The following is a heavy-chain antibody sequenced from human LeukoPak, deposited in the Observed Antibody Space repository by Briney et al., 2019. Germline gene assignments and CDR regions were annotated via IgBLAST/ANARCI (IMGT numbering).Heavy chain of an antibody. V-gene: IGHV5-51*01. J-gene: IGHJ4*02. CDR1: GYSFTSSW. Sequence: GESLKISCKGSGYSFTSSWIGWVRQMPGSSLEEMGIIYPGDSDTKYSPSFHGQVTISDDKSISTDYLHWSSLKASDTAMYYCARRDYYGSGSLDYWGQGTLVSVS. D-gene: IGHD3-10*01. CDR3: ARRDYYGSGSLDY. CDR2: IYPGDSDT.